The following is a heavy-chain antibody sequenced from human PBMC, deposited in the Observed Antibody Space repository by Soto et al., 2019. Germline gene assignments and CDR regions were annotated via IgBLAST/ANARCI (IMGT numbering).Heavy chain of an antibody. Sequence: PGGSLRLSCAASGFTFSSYEMNWVRQAPGKGLEWVSYISSSGSTIYYADSVKGRFTISRDNAKNSLYLQMNSLRAEDTAVYYCARVGDGYNPTDYYFDYWGQGTLVTVSS. D-gene: IGHD5-12*01. CDR1: GFTFSSYE. V-gene: IGHV3-48*03. CDR2: ISSSGSTI. J-gene: IGHJ4*02. CDR3: ARVGDGYNPTDYYFDY.